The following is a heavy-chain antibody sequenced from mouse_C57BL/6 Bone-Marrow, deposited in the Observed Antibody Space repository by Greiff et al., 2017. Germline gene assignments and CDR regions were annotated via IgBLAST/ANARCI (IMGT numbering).Heavy chain of an antibody. V-gene: IGHV5-4*01. Sequence: EVQLVESGGGLVKPGGSLKLSCAASGFTFSSYAMSWVRQTPEKRLEWVATISDGGSYTYYPDNVKGRFTISRDNAKNNLYLQMGHLKSEDTAMYYCARDGNPFDYWGQGTTLTVSS. D-gene: IGHD2-1*01. CDR3: ARDGNPFDY. CDR1: GFTFSSYA. CDR2: ISDGGSYT. J-gene: IGHJ2*01.